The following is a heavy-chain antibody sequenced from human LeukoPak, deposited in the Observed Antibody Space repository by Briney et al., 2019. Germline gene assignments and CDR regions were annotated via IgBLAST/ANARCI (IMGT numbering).Heavy chain of an antibody. CDR1: GFTFSNFT. CDR3: ARDFPGLTSAGDYGKDAFDI. D-gene: IGHD4-17*01. V-gene: IGHV3-7*01. J-gene: IGHJ3*02. Sequence: PGGSLRLSCAASGFTFSNFTMHWVRQAPGKGLEWVANIKQDGSEKYYVDSVKGRFTISRDNAKNSLYLQMNSLRAEDTAVYYCARDFPGLTSAGDYGKDAFDIWGQGTMVTVSS. CDR2: IKQDGSEK.